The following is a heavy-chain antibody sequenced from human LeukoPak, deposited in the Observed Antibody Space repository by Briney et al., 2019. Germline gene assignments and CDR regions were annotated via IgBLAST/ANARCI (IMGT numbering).Heavy chain of an antibody. CDR3: ARGRRNTAMVYFFDY. CDR1: GFIFNIHG. Sequence: GGSLRLSCATSGFIFNIHGMHWVRQAPGKGLEWVAVISYDAIHKYYADSVKGRFTISRDNSKNTLYLQINSLRAEDTAVYFCARGRRNTAMVYFFDYWGQGTLVTVSS. J-gene: IGHJ4*02. D-gene: IGHD5-18*01. V-gene: IGHV3-30*19. CDR2: ISYDAIHK.